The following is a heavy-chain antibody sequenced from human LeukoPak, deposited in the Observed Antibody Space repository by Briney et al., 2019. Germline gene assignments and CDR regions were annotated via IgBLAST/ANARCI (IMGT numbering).Heavy chain of an antibody. Sequence: SETLSLTCTVSGGSISSSSYYWGWIRQPPGKGLEWIGSIYYSGSTYYNPSLKSRVTISVDRSKNQFSLKLSSVTAADTAVYYCATYSSSWYGYWGQGTLVTVSS. J-gene: IGHJ4*02. CDR2: IYYSGST. D-gene: IGHD6-13*01. CDR1: GGSISSSSYY. CDR3: ATYSSSWYGY. V-gene: IGHV4-39*07.